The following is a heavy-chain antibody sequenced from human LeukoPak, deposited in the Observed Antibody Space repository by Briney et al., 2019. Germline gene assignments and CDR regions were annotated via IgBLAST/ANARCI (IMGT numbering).Heavy chain of an antibody. CDR2: ISYDGSNK. Sequence: GRSLRLSCAASGFTFSSYAMHWVRQAPGKGLEWVAVISYDGSNKYYADSVKGRFTISRDNSKNTLYLQMNSLRAEDTAVYYCPRDRVGATDYFDYWGQGTLVTVSS. D-gene: IGHD1-26*01. V-gene: IGHV3-30-3*01. J-gene: IGHJ4*02. CDR3: PRDRVGATDYFDY. CDR1: GFTFSSYA.